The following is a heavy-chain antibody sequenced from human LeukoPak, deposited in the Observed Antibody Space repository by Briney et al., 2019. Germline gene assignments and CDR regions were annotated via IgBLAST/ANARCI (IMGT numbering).Heavy chain of an antibody. CDR3: AKGAAGTNYYMDV. CDR2: ISSSGSTI. CDR1: GFTFTNYG. Sequence: TGGTLRLSCAVSGFTFTNYGMSWVRQAPGKGLEWASYISSSGSTIYYADSVKGRFTISRDNAKNSLYLQMNSLRAEDMALYYCAKGAAGTNYYMDVWGKGTTVTVSS. J-gene: IGHJ6*03. D-gene: IGHD6-13*01. V-gene: IGHV3-48*04.